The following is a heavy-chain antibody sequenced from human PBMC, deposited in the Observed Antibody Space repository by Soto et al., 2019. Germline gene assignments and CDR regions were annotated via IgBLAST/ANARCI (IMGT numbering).Heavy chain of an antibody. CDR1: GGSISSYY. V-gene: IGHV4-59*01. CDR3: ARVSDYDSSGYYYHYFDY. J-gene: IGHJ4*02. D-gene: IGHD3-22*01. CDR2: IYYSGST. Sequence: SETLSLTCTVSGGSISSYYWSWIRQPPGKGLGWIGYIYYSGSTNYNPSLKSRVTISVDTSKNQFSLKLSSVTAADTAVYYCARVSDYDSSGYYYHYFDYWGQGTLVTVSS.